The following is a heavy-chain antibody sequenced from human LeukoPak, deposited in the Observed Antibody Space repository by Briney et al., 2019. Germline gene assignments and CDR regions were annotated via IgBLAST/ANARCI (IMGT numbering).Heavy chain of an antibody. CDR3: AGRGYGDYFGV. D-gene: IGHD4-17*01. J-gene: IGHJ6*02. Sequence: PGGSLRLSCAASGFTFSSYAMHWVRQAPGKGLEWVAVISYDGSNKYYADSVKGRFTISRDNSKNTLYLQMNSLRAEDTAVYYCAGRGYGDYFGVWGQGTTVTVSS. V-gene: IGHV3-30-3*01. CDR2: ISYDGSNK. CDR1: GFTFSSYA.